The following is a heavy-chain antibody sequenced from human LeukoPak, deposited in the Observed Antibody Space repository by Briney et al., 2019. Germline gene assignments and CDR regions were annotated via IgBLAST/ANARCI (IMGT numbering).Heavy chain of an antibody. CDR3: TTSPAYGDYHFDY. Sequence: PGGSLRLSCAASGFTFSNAWMSWVRQAPGKGLEWVGRIKSNTDGGTTDYAAPVKGRFTISRDDSKNTLYLQMNSLKTEDTAVYYCTTSPAYGDYHFDYWGQGTLVTVSS. J-gene: IGHJ4*02. CDR2: IKSNTDGGTT. CDR1: GFTFSNAW. D-gene: IGHD4-17*01. V-gene: IGHV3-15*01.